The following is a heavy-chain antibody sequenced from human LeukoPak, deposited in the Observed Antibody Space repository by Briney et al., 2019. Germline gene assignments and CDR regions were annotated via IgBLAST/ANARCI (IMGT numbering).Heavy chain of an antibody. CDR2: IYYSGST. J-gene: IGHJ4*02. D-gene: IGHD6-19*01. CDR1: GGSISSSSYY. Sequence: SETLSLTCTVSGGSISSSSYYWGWIRQPPGKGLEWIGSIYYSGSTYYNPSLKSRVTISVDTSKNQFSLKLSSVTAADTAVYCCARHSSSGQGTHFDYWGQGTLVTVSS. CDR3: ARHSSSGQGTHFDY. V-gene: IGHV4-39*01.